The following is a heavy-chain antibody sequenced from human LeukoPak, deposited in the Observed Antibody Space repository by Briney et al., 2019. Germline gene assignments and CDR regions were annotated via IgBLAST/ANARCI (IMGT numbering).Heavy chain of an antibody. CDR1: GGSMSNYY. D-gene: IGHD2-2*01. Sequence: SETLSLTCTVSGGSMSNYYWSWIRQPPGKGLEWIGYIYYSGSTNYNPSLKSRVTISVDTSKNQFSLKLSSVTAADTAVYYCARDSPLNCSSTSCYVDYYYYGMDVWGQGTTVTVSS. V-gene: IGHV4-59*01. CDR3: ARDSPLNCSSTSCYVDYYYYGMDV. J-gene: IGHJ6*02. CDR2: IYYSGST.